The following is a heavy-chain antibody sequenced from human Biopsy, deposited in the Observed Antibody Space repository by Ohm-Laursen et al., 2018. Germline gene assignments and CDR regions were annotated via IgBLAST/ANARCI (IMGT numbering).Heavy chain of an antibody. Sequence: TLSLTCAVSGDSIRNYYWSWIRQAAGKGLEWIGRIYPGGDTIYNPSVKSRVTISVDTSMTHLSLRLTSVTAADTAVYYCARHAPSYSGSYWRYFDLWGRGTLVTVSS. CDR2: IYPGGDT. D-gene: IGHD1-26*01. CDR1: GDSIRNYY. V-gene: IGHV4-4*07. CDR3: ARHAPSYSGSYWRYFDL. J-gene: IGHJ2*01.